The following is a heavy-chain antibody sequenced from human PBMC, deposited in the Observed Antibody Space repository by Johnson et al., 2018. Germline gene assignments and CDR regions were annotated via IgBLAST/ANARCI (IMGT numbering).Heavy chain of an antibody. Sequence: VQLVESGGGLVQPGGSLRLSCAASGFTFSSYSMNWVRQAPGKGLEWVSYISSSSSTIYYADSVKGRFTISRDNAKNSLYLQMDSLRAEDTDVYYCARGAGYPGSGSYYPYYYYYMDVWGKGTTVTVSS. J-gene: IGHJ6*03. CDR1: GFTFSSYS. D-gene: IGHD3-10*01. CDR2: ISSSSSTI. CDR3: ARGAGYPGSGSYYPYYYYYMDV. V-gene: IGHV3-48*01.